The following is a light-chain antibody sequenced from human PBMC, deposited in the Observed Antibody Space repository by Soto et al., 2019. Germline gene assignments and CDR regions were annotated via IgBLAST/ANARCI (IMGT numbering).Light chain of an antibody. Sequence: DIHLTESPSFLSVSVGDRVTITCRASQGISSFLAWYQQKPGKAPNLLMYAASTLQSGVPSRFSGGESGTEYTLTISSLQPEDSATYYCQQDNNYPLTFGGGTKVDIK. V-gene: IGKV1-9*01. J-gene: IGKJ4*01. CDR2: AAS. CDR1: QGISSF. CDR3: QQDNNYPLT.